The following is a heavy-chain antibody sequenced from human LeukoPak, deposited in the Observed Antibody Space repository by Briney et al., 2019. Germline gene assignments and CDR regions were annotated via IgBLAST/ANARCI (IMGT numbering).Heavy chain of an antibody. Sequence: GRSLRLSCATSGFTFSSYGMHWVRQAPGKGLVWVADIWYDGSNKYYADSVKGRFTISRDNSKNTVSLQMTSLRAEDTAVYYCARAYSGFSSRGFDYWGQGTLVSVSS. V-gene: IGHV3-33*01. CDR1: GFTFSSYG. CDR2: IWYDGSNK. J-gene: IGHJ4*02. CDR3: ARAYSGFSSRGFDY. D-gene: IGHD5-12*01.